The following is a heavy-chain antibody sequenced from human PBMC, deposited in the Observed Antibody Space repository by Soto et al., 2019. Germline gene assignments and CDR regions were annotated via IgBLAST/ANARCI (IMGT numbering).Heavy chain of an antibody. CDR2: IRSKANSYAT. Sequence: GESLKISCAASGFTFSGSAMHWVRQASGKGLEWVGRIRSKANSYATAYAASVKGRFTISRDDSKNTAYLQMNSLKTEDTAVYYCTRGSLAGYWGQGTLVTVSS. V-gene: IGHV3-73*01. D-gene: IGHD2-15*01. CDR3: TRGSLAGY. CDR1: GFTFSGSA. J-gene: IGHJ4*02.